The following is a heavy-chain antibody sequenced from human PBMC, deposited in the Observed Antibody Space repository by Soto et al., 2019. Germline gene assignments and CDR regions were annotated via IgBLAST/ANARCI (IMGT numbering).Heavy chain of an antibody. Sequence: GGSLRLSCAASGFTFSSYAMSWVRQAPGKGLEWVSAISGSGGSTYYADSVKGRFTISRDNSKNTLYLQMNSLRAEDAAVYYCARDPYNYGDYGYGMDVWGQGTTVTVSS. V-gene: IGHV3-23*01. D-gene: IGHD3-16*01. CDR2: ISGSGGST. J-gene: IGHJ6*02. CDR3: ARDPYNYGDYGYGMDV. CDR1: GFTFSSYA.